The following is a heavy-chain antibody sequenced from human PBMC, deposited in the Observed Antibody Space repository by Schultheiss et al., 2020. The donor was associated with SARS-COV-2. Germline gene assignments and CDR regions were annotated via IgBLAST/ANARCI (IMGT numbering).Heavy chain of an antibody. D-gene: IGHD2-2*02. CDR2: IKSKTDGGTT. CDR3: AREGYCSSTSCYNPGYSYGPSPGAGYYGMDV. J-gene: IGHJ6*02. V-gene: IGHV3-15*01. CDR1: GFTFSNAW. Sequence: GGSLRLSCAASGFTFSNAWMSWVRQAPGKGLEWVGRIKSKTDGGTTDYAAPVKGRFTISRDDSKNTLYLQMNSLRDEDTAVYYCAREGYCSSTSCYNPGYSYGPSPGAGYYGMDVWGQGTTVTVSS.